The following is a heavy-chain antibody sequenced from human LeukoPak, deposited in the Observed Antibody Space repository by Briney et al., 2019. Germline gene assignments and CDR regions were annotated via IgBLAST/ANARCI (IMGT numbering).Heavy chain of an antibody. CDR2: ISGSGSST. V-gene: IGHV3-23*01. CDR1: GFTFSSYT. Sequence: PGGSLRLSCAASGFTFSSYTMSWVRQAPGKGLEWVSGISGSGSSTYHAESARGRFTISRDNSKNTLHLQMNSLRGEDTAIYYCAKDDDEFLDVFDIWGQGTVVTVSS. CDR3: AKDDDEFLDVFDI. J-gene: IGHJ3*02. D-gene: IGHD2/OR15-2a*01.